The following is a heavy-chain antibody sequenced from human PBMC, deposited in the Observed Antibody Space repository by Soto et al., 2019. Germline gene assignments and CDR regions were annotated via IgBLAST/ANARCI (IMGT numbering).Heavy chain of an antibody. V-gene: IGHV3-66*01. CDR3: ARVPSSSYHYFDY. D-gene: IGHD6-13*01. CDR2: IYSAGSA. J-gene: IGHJ4*02. Sequence: ETLSLTCTVSGGSISSYYMSWVRQAPGKGLEWVSVIYSAGSADFADSVKGRFTISRDNSKNTLYLQMSSLRAEDTGVYYCARVPSSSYHYFDYWGQGTLVTVSS. CDR1: GGSISSYY.